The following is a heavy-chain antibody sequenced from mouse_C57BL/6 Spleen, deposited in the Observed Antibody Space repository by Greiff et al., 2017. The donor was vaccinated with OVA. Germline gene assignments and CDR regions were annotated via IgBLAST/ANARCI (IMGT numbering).Heavy chain of an antibody. CDR3: ASRGSSYWYFDV. Sequence: EVQLQQSGPELVKPGASVKISCQASGYSFPDYNMTWVKPSNGKSLEWIGLINPNYGTASYNHEFKGTATLTVDQSANTDYMQLNSRTSEDYAVDYCASRGSSYWYFDVWGKGTTVTVSS. J-gene: IGHJ1*03. CDR2: INPNYGTA. CDR1: GYSFPDYN. D-gene: IGHD1-1*01. V-gene: IGHV1-39*01.